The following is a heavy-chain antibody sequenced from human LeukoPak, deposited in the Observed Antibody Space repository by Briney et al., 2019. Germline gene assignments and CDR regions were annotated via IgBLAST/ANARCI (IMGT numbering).Heavy chain of an antibody. CDR1: GFTFSSYA. Sequence: GGSLRLSCAASGFTFSSYAMSWVRQAPGKGLEWVSAISGSGGSTYYADSVKGRFTISRDNSKNTLYLQMNSLRAEDTDVYYCAKNPNRELWFGELSWFDPWGQGTLVTVSS. CDR2: ISGSGGST. D-gene: IGHD3-10*01. V-gene: IGHV3-23*01. CDR3: AKNPNRELWFGELSWFDP. J-gene: IGHJ5*02.